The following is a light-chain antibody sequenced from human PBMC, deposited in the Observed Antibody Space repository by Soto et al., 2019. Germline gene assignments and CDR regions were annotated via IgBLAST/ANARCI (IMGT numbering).Light chain of an antibody. Sequence: EIVLTQSPGTLSLSPVERATLSCRASQSVSSSYLAWYQQKAGQAPRLLICGASSRATGIPDRFSGSGSGTDFTLTISRLEPEDFAVYYCQQYGSSPWTFGQGTKV. CDR2: GAS. CDR3: QQYGSSPWT. CDR1: QSVSSSY. V-gene: IGKV3-20*01. J-gene: IGKJ1*01.